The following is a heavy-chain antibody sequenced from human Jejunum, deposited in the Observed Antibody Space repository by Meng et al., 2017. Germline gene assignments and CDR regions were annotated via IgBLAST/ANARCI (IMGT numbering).Heavy chain of an antibody. V-gene: IGHV4-34*01. CDR2: ISHSGST. CDR1: GGSLKDFY. J-gene: IGHJ4*02. Sequence: QVQLQQGGAGLLKPSETLSLPCAVSGGSLKDFYWNWIRQPPGKGLEWIGEISHSGSTNYNPSLKSRVTISVDRSQNQLSLKLTSVSGTDTAVYFCARALGAYGDSGIAYWGQGALVTVSS. D-gene: IGHD4-17*01. CDR3: ARALGAYGDSGIAY.